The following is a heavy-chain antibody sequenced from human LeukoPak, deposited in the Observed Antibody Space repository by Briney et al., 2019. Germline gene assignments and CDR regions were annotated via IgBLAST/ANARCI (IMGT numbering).Heavy chain of an antibody. Sequence: GGSLRLSCAASGFTFSAYWMSWVRQAPGKGLEWLANIKQDGSGEQYVDSVKGRFAISRDNAKTSVYLQMNSLRAEDTAVYYCVSTTRGSPFDTWGQGTLVTVSS. D-gene: IGHD1-1*01. V-gene: IGHV3-7*01. CDR1: GFTFSAYW. J-gene: IGHJ4*02. CDR2: IKQDGSGE. CDR3: VSTTRGSPFDT.